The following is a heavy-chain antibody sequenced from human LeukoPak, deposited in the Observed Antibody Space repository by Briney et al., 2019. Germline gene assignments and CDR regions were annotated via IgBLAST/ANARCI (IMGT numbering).Heavy chain of an antibody. D-gene: IGHD1-26*01. V-gene: IGHV4-39*07. CDR3: ARVIGGSPYYFDY. Sequence: SETLSLTCTVSGGSISSSSYYWGWIRQPPGKGLEWIGSIYYSGSTYYNPSLKSRVTISVDTSKNQFSLKLSSVTAADTAVYYCARVIGGSPYYFDYWGQGTLVTVSS. CDR2: IYYSGST. CDR1: GGSISSSSYY. J-gene: IGHJ4*02.